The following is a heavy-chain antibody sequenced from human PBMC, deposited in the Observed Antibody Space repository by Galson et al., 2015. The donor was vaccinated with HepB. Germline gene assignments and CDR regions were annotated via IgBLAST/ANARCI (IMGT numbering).Heavy chain of an antibody. CDR1: GYTFTSYY. D-gene: IGHD7-27*01. CDR2: INPSNGTT. CDR3: ASAVGLGNYYYYVMGV. Sequence: SVKVSCKASGYTFTSYYMHWVRQAPGQGLECMGIINPSNGTTTYAQKFQGRVTMTRDTSTSTVYMELNSLTSEDTTVYYCASAVGLGNYYYYVMGVWGQGTTVTVSS. J-gene: IGHJ6*02. V-gene: IGHV1-46*01.